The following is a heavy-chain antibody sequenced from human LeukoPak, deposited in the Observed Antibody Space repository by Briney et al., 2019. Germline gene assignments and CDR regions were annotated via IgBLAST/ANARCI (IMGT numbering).Heavy chain of an antibody. V-gene: IGHV3-23*01. CDR1: GFTFSSYA. CDR3: ARSGSYYPLFDY. D-gene: IGHD1-26*01. J-gene: IGHJ4*02. CDR2: ISGSGCST. Sequence: GGSLRLSCAASGFTFSSYAMSWVRQAPGKGLEWVSAISGSGCSTYYADSVKGRFTISRDNSKHTLYLQMNSLRAEDTAVYYCARSGSYYPLFDYWGQGTLVTVSS.